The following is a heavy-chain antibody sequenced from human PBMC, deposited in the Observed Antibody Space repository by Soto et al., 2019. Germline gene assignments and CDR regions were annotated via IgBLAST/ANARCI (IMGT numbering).Heavy chain of an antibody. D-gene: IGHD3-22*01. V-gene: IGHV3-30*01. CDR2: ISYDGSNK. Sequence: GGSLRLSCAASGFTFSSYAMHWVRQAPGKGLEWVAVISYDGSNKYYADSVKGRFTISRDNSKNTLYLQMNSLRAEDTAVYFCAIDDGRAWYYYETAPAFENWGQGTMVTVSS. J-gene: IGHJ3*02. CDR3: AIDDGRAWYYYETAPAFEN. CDR1: GFTFSSYA.